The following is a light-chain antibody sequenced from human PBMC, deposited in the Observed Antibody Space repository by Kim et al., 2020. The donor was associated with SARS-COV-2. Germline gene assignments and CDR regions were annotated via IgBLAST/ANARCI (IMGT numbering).Light chain of an antibody. J-gene: IGLJ3*02. CDR1: SNNVGTQG. V-gene: IGLV10-54*01. CDR2: RNN. Sequence: QAGLPQPPSVSKDLRQTATLTCTGNSNNVGTQGAAWLQQHQGHPPKVLFYRNNKRPSGISERLSASRSGNTASLTITGLQPEDEAEYYSSAWDRSLRGWVFGGGTQLTDL. CDR3: SAWDRSLRGWV.